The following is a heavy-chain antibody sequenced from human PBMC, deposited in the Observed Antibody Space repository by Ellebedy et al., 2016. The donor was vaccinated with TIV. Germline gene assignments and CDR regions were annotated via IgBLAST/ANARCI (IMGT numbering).Heavy chain of an antibody. CDR1: GYTLTELS. D-gene: IGHD3-3*01. J-gene: IGHJ4*02. CDR3: ARVTKRITNSGSHYYFDY. Sequence: AASVKVSCKVSGYTLTELSIHWVRQAPGKGLEWMGGFDPEDGETTNAQKFQGRVTMTTDTSTSTAYMELRNLRSDDTAVYYCARVTKRITNSGSHYYFDYWGQGTLVTVSS. V-gene: IGHV1-24*01. CDR2: FDPEDGET.